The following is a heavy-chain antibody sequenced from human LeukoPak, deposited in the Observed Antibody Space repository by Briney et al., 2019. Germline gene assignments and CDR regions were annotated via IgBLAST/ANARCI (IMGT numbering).Heavy chain of an antibody. CDR1: GGTFSSYA. V-gene: IGHV1-69*05. J-gene: IGHJ6*03. D-gene: IGHD6-13*01. CDR2: IIPIFGTA. Sequence: SVKVSCKASGGTFSSYAISWLRQAPGQGLEWMGGIIPIFGTANYAQKFQGRVTITTDESTSTAYMELSSLRSEDTAVYYCARVGGIAAADDYYYYMDVWGKGTTVTVSS. CDR3: ARVGGIAAADDYYYYMDV.